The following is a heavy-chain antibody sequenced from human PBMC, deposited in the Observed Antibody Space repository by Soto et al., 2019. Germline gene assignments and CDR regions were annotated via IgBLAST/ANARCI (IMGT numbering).Heavy chain of an antibody. Sequence: QITLKESGPTLVKPTQTLTLTCTFSGFSLSTSGVGVGWIRQPPGKALEWLALIYWDDDKRYSPSLKSRLTTRKXTXTNQVVLTQTNVDPVDTATYYCANSPNTVVTGWFDPWGQGHLVTVSS. CDR1: GFSLSTSGVG. CDR3: ANSPNTVVTGWFDP. D-gene: IGHD2-15*01. J-gene: IGHJ5*02. CDR2: IYWDDDK. V-gene: IGHV2-5*02.